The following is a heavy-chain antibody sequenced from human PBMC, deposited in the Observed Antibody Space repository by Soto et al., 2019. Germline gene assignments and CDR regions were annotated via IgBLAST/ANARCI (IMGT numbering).Heavy chain of an antibody. CDR1: GFTFNTYG. Sequence: QVQLVESGGGVVQPGGSLRISCTTSGFTFNTYGMHWVRQAPGKGLEWVAIICYDGSNKYYAESVKGRFTISRDNSRNTLYLQMNSLRAEDTALYYCARADCTGAYCYSWPFNYGVDVWGQGTTVTVSS. V-gene: IGHV3-33*08. D-gene: IGHD2-15*01. J-gene: IGHJ6*02. CDR2: ICYDGSNK. CDR3: ARADCTGAYCYSWPFNYGVDV.